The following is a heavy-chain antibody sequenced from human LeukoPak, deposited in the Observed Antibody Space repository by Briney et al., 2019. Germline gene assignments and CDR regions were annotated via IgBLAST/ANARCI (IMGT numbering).Heavy chain of an antibody. Sequence: SVTVSCKASGGTISSYAISWGRQAPGQGLEWMGGIIPIFGTANYAQKFQGRVTITTDESTSTAYMELSSMRSDDTAVYYCARGLYSSGWYVGTHWFDPWGQGTLVTVSS. J-gene: IGHJ5*02. D-gene: IGHD6-19*01. CDR1: GGTISSYA. CDR3: ARGLYSSGWYVGTHWFDP. CDR2: IIPIFGTA. V-gene: IGHV1-69*05.